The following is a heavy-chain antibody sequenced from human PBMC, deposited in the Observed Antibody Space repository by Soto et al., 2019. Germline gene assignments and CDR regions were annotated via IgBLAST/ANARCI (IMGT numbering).Heavy chain of an antibody. Sequence: SETLSLTCAVSGYSISSGYYWGWIRQPPGKGLEWIGSIYHIGSTYYNPSLKSRVTISVDTSKNQFSLKLSSVTAADTAVYYCASLSPLRPAARVDYWGQATLLTVSS. J-gene: IGHJ4*02. CDR2: IYHIGST. CDR1: GYSISSGYY. D-gene: IGHD6-25*01. V-gene: IGHV4-38-2*01. CDR3: ASLSPLRPAARVDY.